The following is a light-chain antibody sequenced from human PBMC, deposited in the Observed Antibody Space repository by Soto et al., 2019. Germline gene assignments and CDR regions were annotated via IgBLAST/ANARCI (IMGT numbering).Light chain of an antibody. CDR3: QQYNNWLGT. CDR1: QSVSSN. J-gene: IGKJ1*01. V-gene: IGKV3-15*01. Sequence: EIVMTQSPATLSVSPGARATLSCRASQSVSSNLAWYQQKPGQAPRLLIYGASTRATGIPARFSGSGSGTEFTHTISSLQSEDFAVYYCQQYNNWLGTFGQGTKVEIK. CDR2: GAS.